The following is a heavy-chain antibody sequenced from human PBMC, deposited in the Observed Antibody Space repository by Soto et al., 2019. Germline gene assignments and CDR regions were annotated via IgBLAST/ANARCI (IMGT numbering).Heavy chain of an antibody. CDR1: GFTFSSYA. D-gene: IGHD3-22*01. V-gene: IGHV3-23*01. Sequence: GGSLRLSCAASGFTFSSYAMSWVRQAPGKGLEWVSAISGSGGSTYYADSVKGRFTISRDNSKNTLYLQMNSLRAEDTAVYYCAKAVTYYYDSSGQNWGQGTLVTVSS. J-gene: IGHJ4*02. CDR3: AKAVTYYYDSSGQN. CDR2: ISGSGGST.